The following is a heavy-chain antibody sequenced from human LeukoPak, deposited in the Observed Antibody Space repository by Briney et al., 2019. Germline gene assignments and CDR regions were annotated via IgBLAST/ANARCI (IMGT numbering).Heavy chain of an antibody. Sequence: SETLSLTCTVSGGSISSYYWSWIRQPPGKGLEWIGYIYYSGSTNYNPSLKSRVTISVDTSKNQFSLKLSSVTAADTAVYYCARHSYGNFDYWGQGTLVTVSS. J-gene: IGHJ4*02. CDR2: IYYSGST. V-gene: IGHV4-59*08. CDR3: ARHSYGNFDY. D-gene: IGHD5-18*01. CDR1: GGSISSYY.